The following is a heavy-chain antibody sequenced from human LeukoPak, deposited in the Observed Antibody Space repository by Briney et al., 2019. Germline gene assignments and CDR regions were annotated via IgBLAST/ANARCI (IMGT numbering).Heavy chain of an antibody. CDR1: GGSISSGGYY. CDR2: IYYSGST. Sequence: PSETLSLTCTVSGGSISSGGYYWSWIRQHPGKGLEWIGYIYYSGSTYYNPSLKSRVTISVDTSKNQFSLKLSSVTAADTAVYYCARETQRGYDPYFDYWGQGTLVTVSS. D-gene: IGHD5-12*01. CDR3: ARETQRGYDPYFDY. J-gene: IGHJ4*02. V-gene: IGHV4-31*03.